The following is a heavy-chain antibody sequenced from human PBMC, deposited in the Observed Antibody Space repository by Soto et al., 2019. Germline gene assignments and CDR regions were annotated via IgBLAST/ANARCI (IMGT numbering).Heavy chain of an antibody. Sequence: SETLSLTCTVSGGSISSGGYYWSWIRQHPGKGLEWIGYIYYSGSTYYNPSLKSRVTISVDTSKNQFSLKLSSVTAADTAVYYCASSRYNWNWRFDYWGQGTLVTVSS. D-gene: IGHD1-7*01. J-gene: IGHJ4*02. CDR3: ASSRYNWNWRFDY. CDR2: IYYSGST. V-gene: IGHV4-31*03. CDR1: GGSISSGGYY.